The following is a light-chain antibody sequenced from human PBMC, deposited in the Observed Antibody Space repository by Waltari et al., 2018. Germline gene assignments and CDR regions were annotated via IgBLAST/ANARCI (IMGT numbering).Light chain of an antibody. CDR2: YDT. CDR3: QVWDDTTNSGV. CDR1: SIESKS. Sequence: YVLTQPPSVSVAPGKTATVTCGGESIESKSVNWYQQKAGQAPVLVLFYDTDRPSGIPDRFSGSNSGNTATLTISWVEAGDEADYHCQVWDDTTNSGVFGGGTRLTVL. V-gene: IGLV3-21*01. J-gene: IGLJ3*02.